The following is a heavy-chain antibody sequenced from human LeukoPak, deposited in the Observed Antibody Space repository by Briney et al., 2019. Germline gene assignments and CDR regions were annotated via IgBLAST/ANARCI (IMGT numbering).Heavy chain of an antibody. CDR1: GGTFSSYA. V-gene: IGHV1-69*13. Sequence: GASVKVSCKASGGTFSSYAISWVRQAPGQGLVWMGGIIPIFGTANYAQKFQGRVTITADESTSTAYMELSSLRSEDTAVYYCARDPGYYPRRIPYGMDVWGQGTTVTVSS. D-gene: IGHD3-9*01. CDR3: ARDPGYYPRRIPYGMDV. J-gene: IGHJ6*02. CDR2: IIPIFGTA.